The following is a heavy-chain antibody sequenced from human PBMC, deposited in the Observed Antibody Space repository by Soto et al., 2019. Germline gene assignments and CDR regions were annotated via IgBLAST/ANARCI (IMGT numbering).Heavy chain of an antibody. CDR2: INPATGNT. Sequence: QVQLVQSGAEVKKPGTSVKVSCKASGYSFATYAIHWVRQAPGQGLEWMGWINPATGNTEYSDKFQDRVTFTRDTSATTAYMELRGLRSEDTAVYYCARRYKASGWLEHWGQGTLVTVSA. D-gene: IGHD1-1*01. CDR3: ARRYKASGWLEH. V-gene: IGHV1-3*01. CDR1: GYSFATYA. J-gene: IGHJ5*02.